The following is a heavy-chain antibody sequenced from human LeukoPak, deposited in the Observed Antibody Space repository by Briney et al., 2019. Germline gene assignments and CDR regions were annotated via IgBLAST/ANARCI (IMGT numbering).Heavy chain of an antibody. V-gene: IGHV3-11*04. CDR3: ARDKTRITMVRGVIITAFDY. D-gene: IGHD3-10*01. Sequence: GGSLRLSCAASGFTFSDYYMSWIRQAPGKGLEWVSYISSSGSTIYYADSVKGRFTISRDNAKNSLYLQMNSLRAEDTAVYYCARDKTRITMVRGVIITAFDYWGQGTLVTVSS. CDR2: ISSSGSTI. J-gene: IGHJ4*02. CDR1: GFTFSDYY.